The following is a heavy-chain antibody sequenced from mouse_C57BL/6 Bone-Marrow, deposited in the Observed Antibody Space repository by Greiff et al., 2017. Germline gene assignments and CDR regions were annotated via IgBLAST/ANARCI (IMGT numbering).Heavy chain of an antibody. J-gene: IGHJ3*01. D-gene: IGHD2-5*01. Sequence: EVKLVESGGGLVQPGESLKLSCESSEYAFPSYDMSWVRQTPEKRLELVADINRDGGSTYYPDTMKGRFIISRDNPKNTLYLQLSSLRSEDTALYYCTRSKFPWLDYWGQGTMVTVSA. CDR3: TRSKFPWLDY. V-gene: IGHV5-2*01. CDR2: INRDGGST. CDR1: EYAFPSYD.